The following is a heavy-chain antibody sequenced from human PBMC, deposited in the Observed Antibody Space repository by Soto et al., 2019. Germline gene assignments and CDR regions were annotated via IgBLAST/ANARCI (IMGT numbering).Heavy chain of an antibody. CDR1: GFTFRTFT. J-gene: IGHJ5*01. D-gene: IGHD3-3*01. Sequence: PGGSLRLSCAASGFTFRTFTMNWVRQAPGKGLEWVSGIIGGDGDKFYSDSVKGRFTISRDNSKDMLFLQMSSLRVDDTAVYYCAKDRDPDGIWTFDSWGQG. CDR2: IIGGDGDK. V-gene: IGHV3-23*01. CDR3: AKDRDPDGIWTFDS.